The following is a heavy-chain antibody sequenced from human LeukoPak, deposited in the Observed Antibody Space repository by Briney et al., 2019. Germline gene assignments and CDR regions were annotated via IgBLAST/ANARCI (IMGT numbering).Heavy chain of an antibody. Sequence: GGSLRLSCAASGFTFSDYPMAWLRQAPGKGPEWVSAVSGSGDRTIYADSGKGRFTISRDNSKNMVSLQMNSLKAEDTALYYCAKELWEGSGYVDYWGQGILVTVSS. D-gene: IGHD3-3*01. CDR1: GFTFSDYP. J-gene: IGHJ4*02. V-gene: IGHV3-23*01. CDR3: AKELWEGSGYVDY. CDR2: VSGSGDRT.